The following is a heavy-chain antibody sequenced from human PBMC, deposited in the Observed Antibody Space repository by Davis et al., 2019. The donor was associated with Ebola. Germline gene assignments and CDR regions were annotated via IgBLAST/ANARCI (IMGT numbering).Heavy chain of an antibody. CDR1: GFTFSTYS. V-gene: IGHV3-21*01. Sequence: GESLKISCAASGFTFSTYSMNWVRQAPGKGLEWVSSISSSSSYRYYADSVKGRFTISRDNAKNSLYLQMNSLRAEDTAVYYCARGIGNNANYWGQGTLVTVSS. J-gene: IGHJ4*02. CDR3: ARGIGNNANY. CDR2: ISSSSSYR. D-gene: IGHD1/OR15-1a*01.